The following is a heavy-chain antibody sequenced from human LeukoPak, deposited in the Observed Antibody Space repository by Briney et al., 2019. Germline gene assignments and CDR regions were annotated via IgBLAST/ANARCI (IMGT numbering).Heavy chain of an antibody. CDR2: IYTSGST. CDR3: ARHGRSGYYSFDY. Sequence: SETLSLTCTVSGGSISSYYWSWLRQPPGKGLEWIGYIYTSGSTKYNPSLKSRVTISVDTSKNQFSLKLSSVTAADTAVYYCARHGRSGYYSFDYWGQGTLVTVSS. J-gene: IGHJ4*02. V-gene: IGHV4-4*09. CDR1: GGSISSYY. D-gene: IGHD3-3*01.